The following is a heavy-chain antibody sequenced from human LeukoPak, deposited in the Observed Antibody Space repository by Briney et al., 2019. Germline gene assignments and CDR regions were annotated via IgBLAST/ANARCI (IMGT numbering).Heavy chain of an antibody. CDR3: ARVYSAYQGYFDY. J-gene: IGHJ4*02. CDR1: GYTFTGYY. V-gene: IGHV1-2*02. Sequence: ASVKVSCKASGYTFTGYYMHWVRQAPGQGLEWMGWINPNSGGTNYAQKFQGRVTMTRDTSISTAYMELSRLRSDDTAVYYCARVYSAYQGYFDYWGQGTLVTVSS. CDR2: INPNSGGT. D-gene: IGHD4-11*01.